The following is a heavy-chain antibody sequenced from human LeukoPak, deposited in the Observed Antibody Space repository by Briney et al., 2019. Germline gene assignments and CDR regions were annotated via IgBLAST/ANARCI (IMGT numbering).Heavy chain of an antibody. J-gene: IGHJ4*02. CDR2: ISGSGGST. V-gene: IGHV3-23*01. CDR1: GFTFSSYA. D-gene: IGHD3-22*01. CDR3: ATVPITMIVVARSLPDY. Sequence: GGSLRLSCAASGFTFSSYAMSWVRQAPGKGLEWVSAISGSGGSTYYADSVKGRFTISRDNSKNTLYLQKNSLRAEDTAVYYCATVPITMIVVARSLPDYWGQGTLVTVSS.